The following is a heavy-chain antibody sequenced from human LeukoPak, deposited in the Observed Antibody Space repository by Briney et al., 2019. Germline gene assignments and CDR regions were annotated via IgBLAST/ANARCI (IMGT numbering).Heavy chain of an antibody. CDR3: ARARCYYGSGSLDYLDY. CDR1: GFTFSSYD. J-gene: IGHJ4*02. V-gene: IGHV3-13*01. CDR2: IGTAGDT. D-gene: IGHD3-10*01. Sequence: GGSLRLSCAASGFTFSSYDMHWVRQATGKGLEWVSAIGTAGDTYYPGSVKGRFTISRENAKNSLYLQMNSLRAGDTAVYYCARARCYYGSGSLDYLDYWGQGTLVTVSS.